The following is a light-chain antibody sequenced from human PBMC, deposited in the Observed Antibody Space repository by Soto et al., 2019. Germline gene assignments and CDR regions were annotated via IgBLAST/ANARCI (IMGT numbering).Light chain of an antibody. CDR2: AAS. CDR3: QQSYKILT. J-gene: IGKJ4*01. V-gene: IGKV1-39*01. Sequence: DIQLTQSPASLSASVGDRVTITCRASDNIGSNLNWYQHQTGTAPKLLIYAASSLQGGVPSRFRGSGYGTQFTLTISGRQTEDFATYYCQQSYKILTFGGGTWVDI. CDR1: DNIGSN.